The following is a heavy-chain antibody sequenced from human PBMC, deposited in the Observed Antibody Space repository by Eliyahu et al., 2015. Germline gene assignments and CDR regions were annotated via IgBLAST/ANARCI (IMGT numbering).Heavy chain of an antibody. V-gene: IGHV3-23*01. CDR2: ISTGGGST. CDR1: GFTFSSYA. Sequence: EVQLLESGGGLVQPGGSLRLSXVTSGFTFSSYAMTWVRQAPGRGLEWVSAISTGGGSTYYADSVKGRFTISRDNSKNMLYLQMDSLRAEDTALYYCAKDAPHSYNWNDLDYWGQGTLVTVSS. D-gene: IGHD1-20*01. J-gene: IGHJ4*02. CDR3: AKDAPHSYNWNDLDY.